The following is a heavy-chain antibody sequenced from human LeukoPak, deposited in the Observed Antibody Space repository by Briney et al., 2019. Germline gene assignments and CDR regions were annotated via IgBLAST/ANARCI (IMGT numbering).Heavy chain of an antibody. CDR3: ARAGLAARRHNWFDP. CDR1: GGSISSGSYY. J-gene: IGHJ5*02. D-gene: IGHD6-6*01. V-gene: IGHV4-61*02. Sequence: SETLSLTCTVSGGSISSGSYYWSWIRQPAGKGLEWIGRIYTSGSTNYNPSLKSRVTISVDTSKNQFSLKLSSVTAADTAVYYCARAGLAARRHNWFDPWGQGTLVTVSS. CDR2: IYTSGST.